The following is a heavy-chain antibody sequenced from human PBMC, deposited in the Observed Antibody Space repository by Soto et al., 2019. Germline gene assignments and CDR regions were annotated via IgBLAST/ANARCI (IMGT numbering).Heavy chain of an antibody. V-gene: IGHV3-23*01. CDR1: GFTFSSSA. J-gene: IGHJ6*02. CDR2: ISGSGGST. CDR3: AKAGKRRDYHYGMDV. Sequence: EVQLLESGGGLVQPGGSLRLSCAASGFTFSSSAMSWVRQAPGKGLEWVSAISGSGGSTYYADSVKGRFTISRDNSKNTLYLQMNSLRAEDTAVYYCAKAGKRRDYHYGMDVWGQGTTVTVSS.